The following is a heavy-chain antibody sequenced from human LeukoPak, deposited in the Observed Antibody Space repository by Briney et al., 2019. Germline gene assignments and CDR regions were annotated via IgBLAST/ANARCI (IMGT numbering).Heavy chain of an antibody. CDR1: GFIFGSYG. J-gene: IGHJ6*02. CDR2: ISYDGSSK. Sequence: GGSLRLSCATSGFIFGSYGMHWVRQAPGKGLEWVAVISYDGSSKYYADSVKGRFTISRDNSKNTLYLQMNSLRAEDTAVYCCAKDAVDTAMDYGMDVWGQGTTVTVSS. V-gene: IGHV3-30*18. D-gene: IGHD5-18*01. CDR3: AKDAVDTAMDYGMDV.